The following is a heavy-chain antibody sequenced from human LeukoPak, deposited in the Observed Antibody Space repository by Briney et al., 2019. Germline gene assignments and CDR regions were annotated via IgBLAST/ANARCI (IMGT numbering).Heavy chain of an antibody. CDR1: GFTFSSYA. CDR2: ISGSGGST. D-gene: IGHD3-22*01. CDR3: AKCFGPTYYYVSSGFFDAFDT. V-gene: IGHV3-23*01. Sequence: GGSLRLSCAASGFTFSSYAMSWVRQAPGKGLEWVSGISGSGGSTYYTDSVKGRFTISRDNPRNTLDLQMNSLRAEDTAVYYCAKCFGPTYYYVSSGFFDAFDTWGRGTLVTVSS. J-gene: IGHJ3*02.